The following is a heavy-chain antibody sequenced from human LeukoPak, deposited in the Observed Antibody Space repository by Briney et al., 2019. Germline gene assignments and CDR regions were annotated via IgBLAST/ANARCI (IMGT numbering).Heavy chain of an antibody. CDR3: ARVMGGMFDY. CDR1: GFTFTSYA. CDR2: ISGSGGNT. J-gene: IGHJ4*02. V-gene: IGHV3-23*01. D-gene: IGHD2-15*01. Sequence: GGSLRLSCAASGFTFTSYAMSWVRQAPGKGLEWVSAISGSGGNTYDADSVNGRFTISRDNSKNTLYLQMNSLRVDDTAVYYCARVMGGMFDYWGQGTLVTVSS.